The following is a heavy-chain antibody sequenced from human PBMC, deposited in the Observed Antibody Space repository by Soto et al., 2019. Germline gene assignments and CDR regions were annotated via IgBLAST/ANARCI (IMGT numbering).Heavy chain of an antibody. D-gene: IGHD2-21*02. CDR3: ARDSGGSVVTAPLDY. V-gene: IGHV3-20*04. Sequence: GGSLRLSCAASGFTFDDYGISWVRQAPGKGLEWVSGINWNGGSTGYADSVKGRFTISRDNAKNSLYLQMNSLRAEDTALYYCARDSGGSVVTAPLDYWGQGTLVTVSS. CDR2: INWNGGST. J-gene: IGHJ4*02. CDR1: GFTFDDYG.